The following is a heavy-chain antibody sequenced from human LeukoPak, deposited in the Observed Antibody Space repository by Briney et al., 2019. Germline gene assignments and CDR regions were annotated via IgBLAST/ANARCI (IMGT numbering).Heavy chain of an antibody. Sequence: GRSLRLSCAASGFTVSSNYMSWVRQAPGKRLEWVSVIYSGGSTYYADSVKGRFTISRDNAKNTLYLQMDSLRAEDTAVYYCAKQMAVDYFDYWGQGTLVTVSS. D-gene: IGHD5-24*01. J-gene: IGHJ4*02. CDR1: GFTVSSNY. V-gene: IGHV3-53*05. CDR2: IYSGGST. CDR3: AKQMAVDYFDY.